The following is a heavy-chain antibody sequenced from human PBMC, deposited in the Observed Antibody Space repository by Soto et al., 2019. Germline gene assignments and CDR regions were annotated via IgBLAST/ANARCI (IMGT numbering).Heavy chain of an antibody. CDR1: GFTFSSYS. D-gene: IGHD3-22*01. CDR2: ISSSSSTI. J-gene: IGHJ6*02. V-gene: IGHV3-48*02. Sequence: GGSLRLSCAASGFTFSSYSMNWVRQAPGKGLEWVSYISSSSSTIYYADSVKGRFTISRDNAKNSLYLQMNSLRDEDTAVYYCSRKFTYYYDSSGRMYVLVQGSTVPVSS. CDR3: SRKFTYYYDSSGRMYV.